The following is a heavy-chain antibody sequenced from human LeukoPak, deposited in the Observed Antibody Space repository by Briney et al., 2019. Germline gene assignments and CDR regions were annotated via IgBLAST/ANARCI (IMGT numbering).Heavy chain of an antibody. CDR3: ARDWAAVAAPDYFDY. CDR1: GFTFSSFS. Sequence: GGSMRLSCVAYGFTFSSFSMDWVRQAPGKGLEWVSYISSTSSTIYYADSVQGRFTSSRDNAKNSLYLQMNSLTAEDTAVYFCARDWAAVAAPDYFDYWGQGTLVTVSS. D-gene: IGHD6-19*01. CDR2: ISSTSSTI. V-gene: IGHV3-48*04. J-gene: IGHJ4*02.